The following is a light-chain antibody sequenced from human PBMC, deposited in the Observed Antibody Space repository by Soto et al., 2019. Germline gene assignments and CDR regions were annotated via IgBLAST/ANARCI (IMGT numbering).Light chain of an antibody. CDR3: QEYRGERT. CDR1: QSIESR. V-gene: IGKV3-15*01. CDR2: GAS. J-gene: IGKJ1*01. Sequence: IVMTQSPATLSVSPGERATLSCRASQSIESRLAWYQQRPGQAPRLLIYGASTRAAGIPARFSGSGSGTEFTLTISGLQSEDFGVYYCQEYRGERTFGQGTNVDIK.